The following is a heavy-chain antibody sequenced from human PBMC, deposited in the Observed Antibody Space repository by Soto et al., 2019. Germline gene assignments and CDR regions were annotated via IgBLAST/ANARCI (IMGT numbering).Heavy chain of an antibody. CDR3: AKELYSSGWYTGAFDI. D-gene: IGHD6-19*01. CDR2: ISGSGGST. CDR1: GFTFSSYA. V-gene: IGHV3-23*01. Sequence: SLRLSCAASGFTFSSYAMSWVRQAPGKGLEWVSAISGSGGSTYYADSVKGRFTISRDNSKNTLYLQMNSLRAEDTAVYYCAKELYSSGWYTGAFDIWGQGTMVTVSS. J-gene: IGHJ3*02.